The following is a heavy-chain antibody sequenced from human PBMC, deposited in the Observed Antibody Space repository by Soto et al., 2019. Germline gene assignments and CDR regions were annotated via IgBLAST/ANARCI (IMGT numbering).Heavy chain of an antibody. CDR2: INAYNGNT. CDR3: DRRELVRSDNWFDH. CDR1: DYTFTSYG. V-gene: IGHV1-18*01. D-gene: IGHD1-26*01. Sequence: ASVKVSCKASDYTFTSYGISWVRQAPGQGLEWMGWINAYNGNTHYAEKFQGRVTMTTDTSTSTAYMELRSLRSDDTAVYYCDRRELVRSDNWFDHWGQGTLVTISS. J-gene: IGHJ5*02.